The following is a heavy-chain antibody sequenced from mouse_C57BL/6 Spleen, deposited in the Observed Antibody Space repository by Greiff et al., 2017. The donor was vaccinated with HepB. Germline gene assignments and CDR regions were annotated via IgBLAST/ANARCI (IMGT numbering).Heavy chain of an antibody. CDR1: GFTFSSYA. CDR3: ARTLRYFDY. Sequence: DVKLVESGGGLVKPGGSLKLSCAASGFTFSSYAMSWVRQTPEKRLEWVATISDGGSYTYYPDNVKGRFTISRDNAKNNLYLQMSHLKSEDTAMYYCARTLRYFDYWGQGTTLTVSS. V-gene: IGHV5-4*03. CDR2: ISDGGSYT. J-gene: IGHJ2*01.